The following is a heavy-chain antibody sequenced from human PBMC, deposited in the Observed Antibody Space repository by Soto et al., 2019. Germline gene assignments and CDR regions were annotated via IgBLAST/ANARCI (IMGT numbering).Heavy chain of an antibody. CDR2: ISWNSGSI. D-gene: IGHD6-13*01. J-gene: IGHJ6*02. Sequence: GGSLRLSCAASGFTFDDYAMHWVRQAPGKGLEWVSGISWNSGSIGYADSVKGRFTISRDNAKNSLYLQMNSLRAEDTALYYCAKGTGYSSSWYRIYYYYYGMDVWGQGTTVAVSS. V-gene: IGHV3-9*01. CDR1: GFTFDDYA. CDR3: AKGTGYSSSWYRIYYYYYGMDV.